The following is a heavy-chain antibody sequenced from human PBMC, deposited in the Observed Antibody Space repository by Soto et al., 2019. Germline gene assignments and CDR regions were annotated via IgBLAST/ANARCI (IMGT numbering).Heavy chain of an antibody. CDR1: GFTFSSYA. CDR3: AKPDTEGGSGSYYNDYYYDY. V-gene: IGHV3-23*01. Sequence: PGGSLRLSCAASGFTFSSYAMSWVRQAPGKGLEWVSAISGSGGSTYYADSVKGRFTISRDNSKNTLYLQMNSLRAEDTAVYYCAKPDTEGGSGSYYNDYYYDYWRQGTLVTVSS. J-gene: IGHJ4*02. D-gene: IGHD3-10*01. CDR2: ISGSGGST.